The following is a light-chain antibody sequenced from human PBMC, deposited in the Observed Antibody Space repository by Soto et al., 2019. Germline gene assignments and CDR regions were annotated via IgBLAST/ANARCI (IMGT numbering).Light chain of an antibody. V-gene: IGKV1-9*01. CDR1: QGITNS. Sequence: DIQLTQSPSFLSASVGDRVTITCRASQGITNSLAWYQQKPGKAPNLLIYAASTLQGGLPSRFSGSGAGTDFTLTISSLPPEDFATYYCQQLPSNPLTFGGGTKVEIK. CDR3: QQLPSNPLT. CDR2: AAS. J-gene: IGKJ4*01.